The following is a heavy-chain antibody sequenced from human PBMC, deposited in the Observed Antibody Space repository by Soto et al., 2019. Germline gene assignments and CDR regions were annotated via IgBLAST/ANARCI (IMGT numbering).Heavy chain of an antibody. J-gene: IGHJ4*02. V-gene: IGHV4-39*01. CDR3: ARSGAPGDYSPRFDY. CDR2: IYYSGST. D-gene: IGHD4-17*01. Sequence: SETLSLTCTVSGGSISSSSYYWGWIRQPPGKGLEWIGSIYYSGSTYYNPSLKSRVTISVDTSKNQFSLKLSSVTAADTAVYYCARSGAPGDYSPRFDYWGQGTLVTVSS. CDR1: GGSISSSSYY.